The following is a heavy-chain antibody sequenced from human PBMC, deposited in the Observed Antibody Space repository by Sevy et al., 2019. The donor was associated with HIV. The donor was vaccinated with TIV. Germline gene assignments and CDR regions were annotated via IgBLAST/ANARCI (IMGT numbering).Heavy chain of an antibody. D-gene: IGHD3-22*01. V-gene: IGHV3-23*01. CDR2: ISGPGLST. CDR1: GFTFNTHA. CDR3: AKALNPALESMIEVILRTLKGFDV. J-gene: IGHJ3*01. Sequence: GGSLRLSCTASGFTFNTHAMTWVRQAPGKGLEWVSVISGPGLSTYYADSVKGRFTISRDNSKNTLYLQMNSLRVDDTATYYCAKALNPALESMIEVILRTLKGFDVWGQGTMATVSS.